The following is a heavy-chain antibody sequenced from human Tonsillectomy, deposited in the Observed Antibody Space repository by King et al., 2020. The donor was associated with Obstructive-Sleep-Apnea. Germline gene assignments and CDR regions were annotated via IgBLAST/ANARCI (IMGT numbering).Heavy chain of an antibody. Sequence: VQLVESGAEVKKPGASVKVSCKASGYTFTSYGISWVRQAPGQWLEWMGWISAYNGNTNYAQKLQGRVTMTTDTSTSTAYMELRSLRSDDTAVYYCSRDPGFGYYGSGSYSFDYWGQGTLVTVSS. J-gene: IGHJ4*02. CDR2: ISAYNGNT. CDR1: GYTFTSYG. D-gene: IGHD3-10*01. V-gene: IGHV1-18*01. CDR3: SRDPGFGYYGSGSYSFDY.